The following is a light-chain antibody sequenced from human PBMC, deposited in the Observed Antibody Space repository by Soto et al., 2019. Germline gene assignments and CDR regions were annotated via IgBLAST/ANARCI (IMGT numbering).Light chain of an antibody. V-gene: IGKV3-20*01. CDR1: QSVSSSY. CDR2: GAS. J-gene: IGKJ3*01. CDR3: QQYGSSLFT. Sequence: EIVLTQSPGTLSLSPGERATLSCRASQSVSSSYLAWYQQKPGQAPRLLIYGASSRATGIPDRFSGSGSGTDFTLTISRLEPADFAVYYGQQYGSSLFTFGPGTKVDIK.